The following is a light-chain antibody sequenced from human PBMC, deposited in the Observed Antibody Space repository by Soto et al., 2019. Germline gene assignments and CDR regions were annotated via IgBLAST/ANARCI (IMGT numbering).Light chain of an antibody. Sequence: DIQMTQSPSSLSASVGDRVTITCRASQIISSYLNWYQQKPGKAPKLLIYAASSLQSGVPSRFSGSGSGTDFTLTISSLQPEDFATYYCQQSYSTPRTFGQGTKVEI. V-gene: IGKV1-39*01. CDR3: QQSYSTPRT. CDR2: AAS. J-gene: IGKJ1*01. CDR1: QIISSY.